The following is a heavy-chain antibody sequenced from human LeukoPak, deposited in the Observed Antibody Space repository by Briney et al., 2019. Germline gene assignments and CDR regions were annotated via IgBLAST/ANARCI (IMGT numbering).Heavy chain of an antibody. D-gene: IGHD6-19*01. CDR1: GFTFSSYS. V-gene: IGHV3-21*01. CDR2: ISSSSSYI. CDR3: ARAYSSGWRSAAFDI. Sequence: GGSLRLSCAASGFTFSSYSMNWVRQAPGKGLEWVSSISSSSSYIYYADSVKGRFTISRDNAKNSSYLQMNSLSAEDTAVYYWARAYSSGWRSAAFDIWGQGTMVTVSS. J-gene: IGHJ3*02.